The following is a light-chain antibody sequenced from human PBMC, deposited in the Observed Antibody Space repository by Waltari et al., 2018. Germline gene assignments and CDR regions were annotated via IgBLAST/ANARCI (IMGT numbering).Light chain of an antibody. CDR3: QHYVRLPVT. J-gene: IGKJ1*01. Sequence: EIVLTQSPGTLSLSPGELATLSCRASQSVSRALAWYQQKPGQAPRLLIYAASSRATGIPDRFSGSGSGTDFSLTISRLEPEDFAVYYCQHYVRLPVTFGQGTKVEIK. CDR2: AAS. V-gene: IGKV3-20*01. CDR1: QSVSRA.